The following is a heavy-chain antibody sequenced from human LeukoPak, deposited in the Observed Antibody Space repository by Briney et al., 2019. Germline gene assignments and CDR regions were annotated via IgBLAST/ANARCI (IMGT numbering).Heavy chain of an antibody. J-gene: IGHJ4*02. D-gene: IGHD5-24*01. CDR3: ARRVSDGHTYSVDY. CDR1: GYPFTSYY. V-gene: IGHV1-46*01. Sequence: GASVKVSCKASGYPFTSYYIYWVRQAPGHGLEWMGVINPNGGAISYAQQFQGRVTMTRDTSTSTVYMELSSLRSDDTAVYYCARRVSDGHTYSVDYWGQGTLVTVSS. CDR2: INPNGGAI.